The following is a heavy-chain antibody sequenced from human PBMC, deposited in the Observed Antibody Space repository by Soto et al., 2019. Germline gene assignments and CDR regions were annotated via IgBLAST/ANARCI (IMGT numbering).Heavy chain of an antibody. Sequence: PGGSLRLSCAASGFTFSSHGMHWVRQAPGKGLEWVAVMSYDGNDKYYADSVKGRFTISRDISKNTLYLQMNSLRAEDTAVYYCAKPSEPYFDFWSGYFEAWGQGTLVTVSS. D-gene: IGHD3-3*01. CDR1: GFTFSSHG. J-gene: IGHJ5*02. V-gene: IGHV3-30*18. CDR2: MSYDGNDK. CDR3: AKPSEPYFDFWSGYFEA.